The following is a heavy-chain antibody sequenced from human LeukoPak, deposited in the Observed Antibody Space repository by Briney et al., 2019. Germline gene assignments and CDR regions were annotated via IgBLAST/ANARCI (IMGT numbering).Heavy chain of an antibody. Sequence: GGSLRLSCAASGFTFSNYAMRWVRQAPGKGLEWVSSISRSGDSTYYADSVKGRFTISRDNSKSTLYLQMNSLRAEDTALYYCADSNYWYPVDYWGQGTLVTVSS. CDR2: ISRSGDST. V-gene: IGHV3-23*01. J-gene: IGHJ4*02. CDR3: ADSNYWYPVDY. CDR1: GFTFSNYA. D-gene: IGHD4-11*01.